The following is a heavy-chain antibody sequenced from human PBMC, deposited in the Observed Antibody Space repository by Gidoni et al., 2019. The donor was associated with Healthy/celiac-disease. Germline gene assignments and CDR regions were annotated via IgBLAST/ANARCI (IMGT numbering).Heavy chain of an antibody. V-gene: IGHV1-46*03. Sequence: QVQLVQSGAEVKKPGASVKVSCQASRYTFTSSYMTWVRQDPGQGLEWMGIINPSGGITSYAQKFQGRVTMTRDTSTSTVYMELSSLRSEDTAVYYCASSGLDYYDILTGYPTTYYYYGMDVWGQGTTVTVSS. CDR1: RYTFTSSY. CDR2: INPSGGIT. D-gene: IGHD3-9*01. J-gene: IGHJ6*02. CDR3: ASSGLDYYDILTGYPTTYYYYGMDV.